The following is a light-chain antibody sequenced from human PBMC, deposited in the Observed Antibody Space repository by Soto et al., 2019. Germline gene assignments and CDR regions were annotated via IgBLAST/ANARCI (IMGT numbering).Light chain of an antibody. V-gene: IGLV1-40*01. Sequence: QSVLTQPPSVSGAPGQTVTISCTGSSSNIGANYDVHWYQQRPGTAPKLLIFGNTNRPSGVPDRFSGSKSGTSASLAITGLQAEDEADYYCQSFDSSFIGLVFGGGTQLTVL. CDR1: SSNIGANYD. J-gene: IGLJ7*01. CDR2: GNT. CDR3: QSFDSSFIGLV.